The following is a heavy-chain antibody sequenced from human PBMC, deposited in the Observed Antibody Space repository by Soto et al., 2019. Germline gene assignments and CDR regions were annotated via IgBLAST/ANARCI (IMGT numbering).Heavy chain of an antibody. D-gene: IGHD7-27*01. V-gene: IGHV1-3*01. J-gene: IGHJ4*02. Sequence: QVHLVQSGAEVRKTGASVKVSCKASGYTFSSYAMHWVRQAPGQRIEWMGWINAGYGNTKSSQKFQDRVTISRDTSASKAYMELTSLRSEDTAVYYCARDTGDGTFDFWGQGTLVTVSS. CDR3: ARDTGDGTFDF. CDR1: GYTFSSYA. CDR2: INAGYGNT.